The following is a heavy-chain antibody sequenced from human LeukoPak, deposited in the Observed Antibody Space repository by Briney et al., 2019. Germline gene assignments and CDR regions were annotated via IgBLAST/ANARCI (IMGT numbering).Heavy chain of an antibody. CDR2: IYYSGTT. CDR3: ARCVAPAGTGYGDH. D-gene: IGHD6-13*01. V-gene: IGHV4-39*07. Sequence: PSETLSLTCTVSGGSISSTSFYWGWIRQPPGKGLEWIGSIYYSGTTYYNSSLKSRITISVDTSKNQFSLKLSSVTAADTAVYYCARCVAPAGTGYGDHWGQGTLVTVSS. CDR1: GGSISSTSFY. J-gene: IGHJ4*02.